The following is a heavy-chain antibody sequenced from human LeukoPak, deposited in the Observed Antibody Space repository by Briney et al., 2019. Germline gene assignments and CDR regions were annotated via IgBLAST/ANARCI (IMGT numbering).Heavy chain of an antibody. D-gene: IGHD5-18*01. J-gene: IGHJ4*02. CDR3: AGTSNSALGLPYFDH. CDR1: GASVSDGNYY. V-gene: IGHV4-61*01. CDR2: MFYSEST. Sequence: ETLSLTCSVSGASVSDGNYYWSWIRQPPGKGLEWIGYMFYSESTKYNPSLKSRVTISVDKSKNQFSLHMSSVTAADTAVYYCAGTSNSALGLPYFDHWGQGSLVTVSS.